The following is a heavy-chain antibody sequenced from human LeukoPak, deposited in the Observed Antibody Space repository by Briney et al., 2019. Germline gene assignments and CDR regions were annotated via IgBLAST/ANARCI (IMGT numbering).Heavy chain of an antibody. D-gene: IGHD3-16*02. Sequence: LAGGSLRLSCAASGFTFSSYAMSWVRQAPGKGLEWVSAISGSGGSTYYADSVKGRFTISRDNSKNTLYLQMNSLRAEDTAVYYCAKDQSPPRIDFDYWGQGTLVTVSS. CDR1: GFTFSSYA. J-gene: IGHJ4*02. CDR3: AKDQSPPRIDFDY. CDR2: ISGSGGST. V-gene: IGHV3-23*01.